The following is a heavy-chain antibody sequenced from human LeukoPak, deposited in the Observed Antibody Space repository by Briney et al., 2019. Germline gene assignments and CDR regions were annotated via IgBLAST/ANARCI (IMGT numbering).Heavy chain of an antibody. CDR3: ARTRGYYDYVWGSYRLSFLDY. CDR1: GYTFTGYY. Sequence: GASVKVSCKASGYTFTGYYMHWVRQAPGQGLEWMGWISAYNGNTNYAQKLQGRVTMTTDTSTSTAYMELRSLRSDDTAVYYCARTRGYYDYVWGSYRLSFLDYWGQGTLVTVSS. V-gene: IGHV1-18*04. J-gene: IGHJ4*02. CDR2: ISAYNGNT. D-gene: IGHD3-16*02.